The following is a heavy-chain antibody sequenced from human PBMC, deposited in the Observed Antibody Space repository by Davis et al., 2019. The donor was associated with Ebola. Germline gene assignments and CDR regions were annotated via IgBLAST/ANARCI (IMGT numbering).Heavy chain of an antibody. CDR3: ARDGVYYDFWSGYYDY. J-gene: IGHJ4*02. Sequence: MPSETLSLTCTVPGGPISSSSYYWGWIRQPPGKGLEWMGSIYSSGSTYYNQSLKSRVTISVDTSKNQFSLKLSSVTAADTAVYYCARDGVYYDFWSGYYDYWGQGTLVTVSS. CDR1: GGPISSSSYY. D-gene: IGHD3-3*01. V-gene: IGHV4-39*02. CDR2: IYSSGST.